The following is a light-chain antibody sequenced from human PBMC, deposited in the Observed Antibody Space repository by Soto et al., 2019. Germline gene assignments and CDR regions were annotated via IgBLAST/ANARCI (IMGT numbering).Light chain of an antibody. Sequence: EIVLTQSPGTLSFSAGERATLSCRASQRVNSRYLAWYQQKPGQAPRLLIYGVSNRATGIPDRFSGSGSGTDFTLTISSLQPEDVAAYYCQQYNNWPPKLTFGGGTKVDIK. CDR1: QRVNSRY. V-gene: IGKV3-20*01. CDR2: GVS. J-gene: IGKJ4*01. CDR3: QQYNNWPPKLT.